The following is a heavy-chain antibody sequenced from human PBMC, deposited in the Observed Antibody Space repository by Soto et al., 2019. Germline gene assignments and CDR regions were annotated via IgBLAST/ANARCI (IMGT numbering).Heavy chain of an antibody. V-gene: IGHV3-23*01. CDR1: GFTFTSYA. CDR3: AKDVESDANWFDP. D-gene: IGHD3-3*01. Sequence: EVQLLESGGGLVQPGGSLRLSCAASGFTFTSYAMSWVRQAPGKGLEWVSGISGTGGNTYYADSVKGRFTISRDNSKNTLYLQMNSLRAEDTAVYYCAKDVESDANWFDPWGQGTLVTVSS. CDR2: ISGTGGNT. J-gene: IGHJ5*02.